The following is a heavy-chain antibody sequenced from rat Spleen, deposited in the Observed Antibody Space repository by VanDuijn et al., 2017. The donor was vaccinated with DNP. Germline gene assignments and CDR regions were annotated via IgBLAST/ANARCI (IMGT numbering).Heavy chain of an antibody. Sequence: EVQLVESGGGLVQPGHSLRLSCAASGFIFSDYAMAWVRQSPKMGLEWVATIIYDGSSTFYRDSVTGRFIISRDNAKTTLNRTLHSLRCEDTATYYCVTRGKYGVYDYWDQGGMVTVSS. J-gene: IGHJ2*01. CDR2: IIYDGSST. D-gene: IGHD1-11*01. CDR1: GFIFSDYA. V-gene: IGHV5S10*01. CDR3: VTRGKYGVYDY.